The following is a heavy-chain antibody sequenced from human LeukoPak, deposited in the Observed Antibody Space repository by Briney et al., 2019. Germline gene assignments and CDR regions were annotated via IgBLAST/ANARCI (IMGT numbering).Heavy chain of an antibody. D-gene: IGHD1-26*01. CDR3: AREGGSYGHYYFYY. V-gene: IGHV4-31*03. CDR1: GGSISSGGYY. Sequence: SETLSLTCTVSGGSISSGGYYWSWIRQHPGKGLEWIGYIYYSGSTYYNPSLKSRVTISVDTSKNQFSLQLSSVTAADTAVYYCAREGGSYGHYYFYYWGQGTLVTVSS. CDR2: IYYSGST. J-gene: IGHJ4*02.